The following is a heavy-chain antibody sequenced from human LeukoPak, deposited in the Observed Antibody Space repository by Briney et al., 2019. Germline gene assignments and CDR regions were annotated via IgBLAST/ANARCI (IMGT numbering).Heavy chain of an antibody. Sequence: KASETLSLTCTVSGGSISSSSYYWGWIRQPPGKGLEWIGSIYYSGSTYYNPSLKSRVTISVDTSKNLFSLKLSSVTAPDTAVYYCARKWGQLPRGNAFDIWGQGTMVTVSS. D-gene: IGHD2-15*01. V-gene: IGHV4-39*01. CDR3: ARKWGQLPRGNAFDI. CDR1: GGSISSSSYY. CDR2: IYYSGST. J-gene: IGHJ3*02.